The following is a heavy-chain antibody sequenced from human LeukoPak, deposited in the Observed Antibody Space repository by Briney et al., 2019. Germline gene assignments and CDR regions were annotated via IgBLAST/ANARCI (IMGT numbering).Heavy chain of an antibody. CDR2: INWNSGNI. V-gene: IGHV3-9*01. D-gene: IGHD6-13*01. CDR1: GFTFDDYA. J-gene: IGHJ4*02. CDR3: AKDTSAGYSNSWSDY. Sequence: PSGRSLRLPCAASGFTFDDYAMHWVRQAPGKGLEWVSGINWNSGNIGYADSVKGRFTISRDNAENSLYLQMNSLRAEDTALYYCAKDTSAGYSNSWSDYWGQGTLVTVSS.